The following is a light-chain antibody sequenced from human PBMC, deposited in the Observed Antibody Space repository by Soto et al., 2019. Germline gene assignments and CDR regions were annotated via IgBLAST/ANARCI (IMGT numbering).Light chain of an antibody. Sequence: SYELTQPPSVSVSPGQTASIPCSGDKLGDRFACWYQQKPGQSPVMGIYQDTKRPSGIPERFSGSKSGNTSTLTLSGTQAMDVADDYCQAWDSGTGVVFGGGTKLTVL. CDR3: QAWDSGTGVV. CDR1: KLGDRF. CDR2: QDT. V-gene: IGLV3-1*01. J-gene: IGLJ2*01.